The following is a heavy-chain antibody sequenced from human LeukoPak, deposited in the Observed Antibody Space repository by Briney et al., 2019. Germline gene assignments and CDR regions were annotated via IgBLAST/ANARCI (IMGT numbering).Heavy chain of an antibody. J-gene: IGHJ4*02. D-gene: IGHD1-26*01. CDR3: AKEGFSGSFYFDY. V-gene: IGHV3-23*01. Sequence: PGGSLRLSCAASGFTFSSYWMHWVRQAPGKGLEWVSAISGSGGSTYYADSVKGRFTISRDNSKNTLYLQMNSLRAEDTAVYYCAKEGFSGSFYFDYWGQGTLVTVSS. CDR2: ISGSGGST. CDR1: GFTFSSYW.